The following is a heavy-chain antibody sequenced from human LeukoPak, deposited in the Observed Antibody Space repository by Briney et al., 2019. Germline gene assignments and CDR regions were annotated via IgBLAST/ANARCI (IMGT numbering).Heavy chain of an antibody. D-gene: IGHD3-16*02. CDR2: IDKDAIEK. CDR3: ARGGPSYGFDV. CDR1: GFTISPYY. Sequence: GGSLRLSCIASGFTISPYYMGWARQAPGKGPEWVANIDKDAIEKYYVDSVKGRCTISRDNAKNSLYLEVNSLGVEDTAVYFCARGGPSYGFDVWGRGTVVTVSS. V-gene: IGHV3-7*03. J-gene: IGHJ3*01.